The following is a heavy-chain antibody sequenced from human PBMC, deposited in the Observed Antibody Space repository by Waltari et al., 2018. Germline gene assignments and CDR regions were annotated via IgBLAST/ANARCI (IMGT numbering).Heavy chain of an antibody. CDR1: GLPFSNYA. J-gene: IGHJ4*02. CDR2: ISGSGGNT. D-gene: IGHD3-16*02. Sequence: EVQLVESGGGLVQPGGSLRLSCAASGLPFSNYAMSWVRPAPGKGLEWVSAISGSGGNTYYADSVKGRFTISRDNSKNTVYLQMNSLRAEDTAVYYCAKSDRFGGVVVGFDYWGQGTLVTVSS. V-gene: IGHV3-23*04. CDR3: AKSDRFGGVVVGFDY.